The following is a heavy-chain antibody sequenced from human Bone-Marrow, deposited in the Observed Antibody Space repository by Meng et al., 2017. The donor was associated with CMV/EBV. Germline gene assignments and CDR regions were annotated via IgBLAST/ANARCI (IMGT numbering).Heavy chain of an antibody. CDR2: INPNSGGT. D-gene: IGHD3-10*01. CDR1: GYTFTSYG. J-gene: IGHJ5*02. V-gene: IGHV1-2*02. CDR3: ARDRHTMVRGVNNWFAP. Sequence: ASVKVSCKASGYTFTSYGISWVRQAPGQGLEWMGWINPNSGGTNYAQKFQGRVTMTRDTSISTAYMELSRLRSDDTAVYYCARDRHTMVRGVNNWFAPWGQGNLVTVSS.